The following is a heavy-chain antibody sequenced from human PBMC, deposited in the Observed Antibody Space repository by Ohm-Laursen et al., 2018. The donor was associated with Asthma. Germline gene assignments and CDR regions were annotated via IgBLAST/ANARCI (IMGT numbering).Heavy chain of an antibody. J-gene: IGHJ1*01. CDR2: ISTASSFI. D-gene: IGHD6-19*01. CDR1: GYTFSRYS. V-gene: IGHV3-21*01. Sequence: SLRLSCAASGYTFSRYSIHWVRQIPGKGLEWVASISTASSFIYYADSVQGRFTVSRDNAKNSMFLQMNSLRAEDTAVYYCARQGSTWYSTGGEYFPHWGQGTLVSVSS. CDR3: ARQGSTWYSTGGEYFPH.